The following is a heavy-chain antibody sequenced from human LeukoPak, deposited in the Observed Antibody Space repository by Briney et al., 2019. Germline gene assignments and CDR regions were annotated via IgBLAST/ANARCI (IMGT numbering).Heavy chain of an antibody. CDR2: ISWNSGDK. J-gene: IGHJ2*01. V-gene: IGHV3-9*01. Sequence: GRSLRLSCAASDFNFNDYAMHWVRQAPGKGLEWVSGISWNSGDKAYADSVKGRFTISRDNVKKSLYLQMNSLRSDDTAFYFCAKANSNWYFDLWGRGTLVSVSS. CDR1: DFNFNDYA. CDR3: AKANSNWYFDL.